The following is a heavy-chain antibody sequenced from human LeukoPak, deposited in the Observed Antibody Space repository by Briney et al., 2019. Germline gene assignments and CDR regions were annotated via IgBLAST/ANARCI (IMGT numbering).Heavy chain of an antibody. CDR1: GFTFSSYS. CDR2: ISSSSSYI. CDR3: ARDQGILSFNWFDP. J-gene: IGHJ5*02. Sequence: GGSLRLSCAASGFTFSSYSMNWVRQAPGKGLEWVSSISSSSSYIYYADSVKGRFTISRDNAKNSLYLQMNSLRAEDTAVYYCARDQGILSFNWFDPWGQGTLVTVSS. V-gene: IGHV3-21*01. D-gene: IGHD3-10*01.